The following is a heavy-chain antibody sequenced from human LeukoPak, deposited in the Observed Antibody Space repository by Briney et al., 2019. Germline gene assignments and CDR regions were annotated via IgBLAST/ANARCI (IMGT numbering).Heavy chain of an antibody. CDR3: ARVDRGNYYGMDV. CDR1: GGSISSGGYS. V-gene: IGHV4-30-2*01. CDR2: IYHSGST. D-gene: IGHD3-16*01. J-gene: IGHJ6*04. Sequence: PSETLSLTCAVSGGSISSGGYSWSWIRQPPGKGLEWIGYIYHSGSTYYNPSLKSRVTISVDRSKNQFSLKLSSVTAADTAVYYCARVDRGNYYGMDVWGKGTTVTVSS.